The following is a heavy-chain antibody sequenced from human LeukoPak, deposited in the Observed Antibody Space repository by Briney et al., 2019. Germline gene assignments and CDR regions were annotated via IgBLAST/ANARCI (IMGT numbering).Heavy chain of an antibody. J-gene: IGHJ4*02. Sequence: GGSLRLSCAASGFTFSSYSMNWVRQAPGKGLEWVSSISSSSSYIYYADSVKGRFTISRDNAKNSLYLQMNSLRAEDTAVYYCARSIAAAATDPLYWGQGTLVTVSS. V-gene: IGHV3-21*01. CDR2: ISSSSSYI. D-gene: IGHD6-13*01. CDR1: GFTFSSYS. CDR3: ARSIAAAATDPLY.